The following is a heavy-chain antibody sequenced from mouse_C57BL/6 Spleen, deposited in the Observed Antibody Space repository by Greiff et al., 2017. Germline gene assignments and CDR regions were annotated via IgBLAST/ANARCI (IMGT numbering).Heavy chain of an antibody. CDR2: ISDGGSYT. D-gene: IGHD1-1*01. V-gene: IGHV5-4*01. Sequence: EVQGVESGGGLVKPGGSLKLSCAASGFTFSSYAMSWVRQTPEKRLEWVATISDGGSYTYYPDNVKGRFTISRDNAKNNLYLQMSHLKSEDTAMYYCARGNYGSTRYYFDYWGQGTTRTVSS. J-gene: IGHJ2*01. CDR3: ARGNYGSTRYYFDY. CDR1: GFTFSSYA.